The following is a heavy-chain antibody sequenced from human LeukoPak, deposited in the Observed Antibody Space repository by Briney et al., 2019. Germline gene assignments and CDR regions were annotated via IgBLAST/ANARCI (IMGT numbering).Heavy chain of an antibody. Sequence: PSETLSRTCAVYGGSFSGYYWSWIRQPPGKGLEWIGEINHSGSPNYNPSLKSRVTISIDTSKNQFSLKLSPVTAADTAVYYCARDLSDYYGSGSYRPIDAFDIWEQGTMVTVSS. J-gene: IGHJ3*02. CDR2: INHSGSP. CDR3: ARDLSDYYGSGSYRPIDAFDI. CDR1: GGSFSGYY. V-gene: IGHV4-34*01. D-gene: IGHD3-10*01.